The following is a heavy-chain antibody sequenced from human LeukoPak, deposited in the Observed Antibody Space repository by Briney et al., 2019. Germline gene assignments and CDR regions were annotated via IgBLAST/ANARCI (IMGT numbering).Heavy chain of an antibody. J-gene: IGHJ4*02. CDR1: GFTFSSYW. Sequence: SGGSLRLSCAASGFTFSSYWMSWVRQAPGKGLEWVANIKQDGSEKYYVDSVKGRFTISRDNAKNSLYLQMNSLRAEDTAVYYCARSGPICSGGSCYYRYWGQGTLATVSS. CDR3: ARSGPICSGGSCYYRY. D-gene: IGHD2-15*01. CDR2: IKQDGSEK. V-gene: IGHV3-7*01.